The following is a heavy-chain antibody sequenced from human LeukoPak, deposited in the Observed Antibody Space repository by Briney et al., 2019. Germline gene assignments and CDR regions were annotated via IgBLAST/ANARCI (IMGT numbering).Heavy chain of an antibody. CDR3: ATERPDSRVLDY. CDR1: GFLVNANH. V-gene: IGHV3-66*01. Sequence: GGSLRLSCAASGFLVNANHMNWVRQAPGKGLEWVSIIYSSDYIYYADSVKGRFTIPRDNSKNTLYLQMNSLRVEDSAVYYCATERPDSRVLDYWGQGLVVTVSS. J-gene: IGHJ4*02. D-gene: IGHD3-10*01. CDR2: IYSSDYI.